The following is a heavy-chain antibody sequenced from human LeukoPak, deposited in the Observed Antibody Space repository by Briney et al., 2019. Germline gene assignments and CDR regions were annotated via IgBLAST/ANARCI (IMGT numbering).Heavy chain of an antibody. CDR3: ARVGPYCGGDCYSSGFDY. CDR1: GGSISSYY. CDR2: IYYSGST. V-gene: IGHV4-59*01. Sequence: PSETLSLTCTVSGGSISSYYWSWIRQPAGKGLEWIGYIYYSGSTNYNPSLKSRVTISVDTSKNQFSLKLSSVTAADTAVYYCARVGPYCGGDCYSSGFDYWGQGTLVTVSS. D-gene: IGHD2-21*01. J-gene: IGHJ4*02.